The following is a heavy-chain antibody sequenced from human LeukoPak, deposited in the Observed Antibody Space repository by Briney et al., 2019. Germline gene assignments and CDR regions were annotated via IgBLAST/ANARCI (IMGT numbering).Heavy chain of an antibody. CDR2: IRYDGSNK. CDR1: GFTFSSYG. CDR3: AKARPPYYYYYMDV. Sequence: GGSLRLSCAASGFTFSSYGMHWVRQAPGKGLEWVAFIRYDGSNKYYADSVKGRFTISRDNSKNTLYLQMNSLRAEDTAVYYCAKARPPYYYYYMDVWGKGTTVTISS. V-gene: IGHV3-30*02. J-gene: IGHJ6*03.